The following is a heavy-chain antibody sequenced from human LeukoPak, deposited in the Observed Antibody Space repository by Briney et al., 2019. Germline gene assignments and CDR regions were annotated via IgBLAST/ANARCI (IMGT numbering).Heavy chain of an antibody. CDR3: ARNSSSWYGLSHYYYMDV. CDR2: IYFSGST. V-gene: IGHV4-59*08. J-gene: IGHJ6*03. CDR1: GGSISNYY. Sequence: PSETLSLTCTVSGGSISNYYWNWIRQPPGTGLEWIGHIYFSGSTNYNPSLKSRVTISVDTSKNQFSLNLKSVAAADTAVYYCARNSSSWYGLSHYYYMDVWGKGTTVTVSS. D-gene: IGHD6-13*01.